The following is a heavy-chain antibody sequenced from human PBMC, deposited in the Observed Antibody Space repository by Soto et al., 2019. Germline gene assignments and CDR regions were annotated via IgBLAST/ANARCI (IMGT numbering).Heavy chain of an antibody. CDR2: ISGSAGLT. J-gene: IGHJ4*02. D-gene: IGHD2-15*01. Sequence: GGSLRLSCTASGFTFSSHAMSWVRQAPGKHLEWVSSISGSAGLTFYADSVKGRFTISRDNSKNTLYLQMNSLRAEDTARYYCAKDWISGSSPYWGQGTLVTVSS. CDR1: GFTFSSHA. V-gene: IGHV3-23*01. CDR3: AKDWISGSSPY.